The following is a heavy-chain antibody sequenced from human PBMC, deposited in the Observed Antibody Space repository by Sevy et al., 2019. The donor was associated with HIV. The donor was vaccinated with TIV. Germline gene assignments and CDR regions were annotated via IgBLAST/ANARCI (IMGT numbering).Heavy chain of an antibody. CDR1: GFIFSNFA. V-gene: IGHV3-30*04. Sequence: GGSLRLSCAASGFIFSNFAMHWDRQAPGKGLEWVAVTSYDGSHKYYADSVKGRFTVSRDNSRNILSLEMNSLRRDDTAVYYCARGENNDEFFQYWGQGTLVTVSS. D-gene: IGHD1-26*01. J-gene: IGHJ1*01. CDR3: ARGENNDEFFQY. CDR2: TSYDGSHK.